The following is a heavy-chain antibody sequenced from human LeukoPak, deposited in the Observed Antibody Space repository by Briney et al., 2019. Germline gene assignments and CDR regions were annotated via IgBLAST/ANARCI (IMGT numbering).Heavy chain of an antibody. CDR2: INPNSGGT. CDR3: ARASDYYDSSGYYHDY. Sequence: ASVKVSCKASGYTFTGYYMHWVRQAPGQGLEWMGRINPNSGGTNYAQKFQGRGTMTRDTSISTAYMELSRLRSDDTAVYYCARASDYYDSSGYYHDYWGQGTLVTVSS. V-gene: IGHV1-2*06. J-gene: IGHJ4*02. D-gene: IGHD3-22*01. CDR1: GYTFTGYY.